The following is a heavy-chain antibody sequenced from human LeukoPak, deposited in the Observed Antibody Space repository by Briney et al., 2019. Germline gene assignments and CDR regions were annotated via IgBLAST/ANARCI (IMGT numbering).Heavy chain of an antibody. CDR1: GGTFNNYV. V-gene: IGHV1-69*13. CDR2: ITPIFGTA. Sequence: SVKVSCKASGGTFNNYVVSWVRQAPGQGLEWMGGITPIFGTAHYAQKFQGRVTITADESTSTAYMDLSSLRSEDTAVYYCARAYMTATRHFDYWGQGTLVTISS. D-gene: IGHD2-21*02. CDR3: ARAYMTATRHFDY. J-gene: IGHJ4*02.